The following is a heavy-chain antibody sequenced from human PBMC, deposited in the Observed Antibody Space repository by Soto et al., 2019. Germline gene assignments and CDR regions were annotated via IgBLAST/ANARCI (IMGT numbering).Heavy chain of an antibody. CDR3: ARSGGTGYYHYYYGMDV. Sequence: PSETLSLTCAVSGGSISSGGYSWSWIRQPPGKGLEWIGYIYHSGSTYYNPSLKSRVTISVDRSKNQFSLKLSSVTAADTAVYYCARSGGTGYYHYYYGMDVWGQGTTVTVSS. V-gene: IGHV4-30-2*01. J-gene: IGHJ6*02. D-gene: IGHD1-1*01. CDR1: GGSISSGGYS. CDR2: IYHSGST.